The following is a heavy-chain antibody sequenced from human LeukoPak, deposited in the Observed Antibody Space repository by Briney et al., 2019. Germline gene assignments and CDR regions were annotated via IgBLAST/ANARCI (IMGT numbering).Heavy chain of an antibody. V-gene: IGHV4-59*01. Sequence: KPSETLSLTCTVSGGSISNYYWTWIRQPPGKGLEWIGYIYYSGSTNYNPSLKSRVTISVDTSKNQFSLKLSSVAAADTAVYYCARSYGSGSYLSQYYIDYWGQGTLVTVSS. J-gene: IGHJ4*02. CDR3: ARSYGSGSYLSQYYIDY. CDR1: GGSISNYY. CDR2: IYYSGST. D-gene: IGHD3-10*01.